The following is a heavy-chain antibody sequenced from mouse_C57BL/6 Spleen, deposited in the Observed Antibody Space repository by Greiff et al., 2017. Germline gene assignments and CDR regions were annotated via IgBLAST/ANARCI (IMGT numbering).Heavy chain of an antibody. CDR3: ARSPPSDY. CDR2: IHPNSGSP. CDR1: GYTFTSYW. Sequence: QVQLQQPGAELVKPGASVKLSCKASGYTFTSYWMHWVKQRPGQGLEWIGMIHPNSGSPNYTEKFKSKATLTVDKSSSTAYMQLSSLTSEDSAVXYCARSPPSDYWGQGTTLTVSS. V-gene: IGHV1-64*01. J-gene: IGHJ2*01.